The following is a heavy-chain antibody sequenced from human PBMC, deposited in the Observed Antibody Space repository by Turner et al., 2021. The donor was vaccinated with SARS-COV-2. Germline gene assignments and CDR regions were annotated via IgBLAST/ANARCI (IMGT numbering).Heavy chain of an antibody. CDR2: IYSGGST. V-gene: IGHV3-53*01. D-gene: IGHD4-17*01. CDR1: GFTVSSNS. Sequence: DVQLVESGGGLIQPGGSLRLSCAASGFTVSSNSMSWVRQAPGKVLEWVSVIYSGGSTYYADSVKGRFTISRDNYKNTLYLQMNSLRAEDTAVYYCARDYGDYYFDYWGQGTLVTVSS. CDR3: ARDYGDYYFDY. J-gene: IGHJ4*02.